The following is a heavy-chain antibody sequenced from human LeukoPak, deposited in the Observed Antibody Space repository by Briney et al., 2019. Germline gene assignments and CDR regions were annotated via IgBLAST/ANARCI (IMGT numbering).Heavy chain of an antibody. V-gene: IGHV3-30*18. CDR1: GFTFSNYG. CDR3: AKSRSGSANWALQIFDN. Sequence: PGGSLRLSCAASGFTFSNYGMHWVRQAPGKGLEWVSVISFDGSAKYYADSVKGRFTISRDNSKNTLYLQMTSLRAEDTAVYFCAKSRSGSANWALQIFDNWGQGTLVTVSS. CDR2: ISFDGSAK. D-gene: IGHD1-1*01. J-gene: IGHJ4*02.